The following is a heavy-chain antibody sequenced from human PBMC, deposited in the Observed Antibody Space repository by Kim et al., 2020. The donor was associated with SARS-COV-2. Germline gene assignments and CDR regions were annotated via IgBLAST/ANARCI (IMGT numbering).Heavy chain of an antibody. CDR2: IYYSGSS. CDR1: DGSISSSYFY. V-gene: IGHV4-39*02. J-gene: IGHJ4*02. D-gene: IGHD4-17*01. Sequence: SETLSLTCTVSDGSISSSYFYWGWIRQPPGKGLEWIGSIYYSGSSYYNPSLKSRVTISVDTSKKYFSLKLSSVTAADTALYYCGRLVGEGYGDTGRVDCWGQGTLVTVSS. CDR3: GRLVGEGYGDTGRVDC.